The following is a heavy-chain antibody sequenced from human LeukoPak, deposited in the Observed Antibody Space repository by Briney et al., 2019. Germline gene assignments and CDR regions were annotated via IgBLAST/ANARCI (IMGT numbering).Heavy chain of an antibody. J-gene: IGHJ4*02. CDR1: GYTFTGYY. Sequence: ASVKVSCKASGYTFTGYYMHWVRQAPGQGLEWVGWISPYNGNTNYAQKFQGRVTMTTDTSTSTAYLELRSLRSDDTAMYYCARGQGYCSSTSCYMAHWGQGTLVTVSS. CDR3: ARGQGYCSSTSCYMAH. D-gene: IGHD2-2*02. CDR2: ISPYNGNT. V-gene: IGHV1-18*04.